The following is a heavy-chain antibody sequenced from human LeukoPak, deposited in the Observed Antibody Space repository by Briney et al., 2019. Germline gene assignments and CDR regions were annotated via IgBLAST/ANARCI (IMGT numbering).Heavy chain of an antibody. CDR3: ANYPALDCSGGSCYYFDY. CDR2: IIPIFGTA. Sequence: SVKVSCKASGGTFSSYAISWVRQAPGQGLEWMGGIIPIFGTANYAQKFQGRVTITADKSTSTAYMELSSLRSEDTAVYYCANYPALDCSGGSCYYFDYWGQGTLVTVSS. J-gene: IGHJ4*02. D-gene: IGHD2-15*01. CDR1: GGTFSSYA. V-gene: IGHV1-69*06.